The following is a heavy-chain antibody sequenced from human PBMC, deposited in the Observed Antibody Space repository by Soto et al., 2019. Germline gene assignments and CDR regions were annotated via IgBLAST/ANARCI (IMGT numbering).Heavy chain of an antibody. CDR1: GFTFSRYA. V-gene: IGHV3-64*01. CDR3: ARDTYDFWSGGADY. D-gene: IGHD3-3*01. J-gene: IGHJ4*02. CDR2: ISSNGGST. Sequence: EVQLVESGGGLVQPGGSLRLSCAASGFTFSRYAMHWVRQAPGKGLEYVSAISSNGGSTYYANSVKGRFTISRDNSKNTLYLQMGSLRAEDMAVYYCARDTYDFWSGGADYWGQGTLVTVSS.